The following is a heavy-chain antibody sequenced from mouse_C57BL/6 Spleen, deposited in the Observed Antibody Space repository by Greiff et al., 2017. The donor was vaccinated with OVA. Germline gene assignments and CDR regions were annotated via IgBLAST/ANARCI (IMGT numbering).Heavy chain of an antibody. D-gene: IGHD1-1*01. CDR3: AREFITTVVATDY. CDR2: INPSSGYT. Sequence: QVQLKESGAELAKPGASVKLSCKASGYTFTSYWMHWVKQRPGQGLEWIGYINPSSGYTKYNQKFKDKATLTADKSSSTAYMQLSSLTYEDSAVYYCAREFITTVVATDYWGQGTTLTVSS. J-gene: IGHJ2*01. V-gene: IGHV1-7*01. CDR1: GYTFTSYW.